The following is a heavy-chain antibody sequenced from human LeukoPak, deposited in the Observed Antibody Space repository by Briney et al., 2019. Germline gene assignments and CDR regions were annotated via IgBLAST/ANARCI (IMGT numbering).Heavy chain of an antibody. D-gene: IGHD2-2*01. V-gene: IGHV3-64D*06. CDR1: GFTFSSYA. Sequence: GGSLRLSCSASGFTFSSYAMHWVRQAPGKGLEYVSAISSNGGSTYYADSVKGRFTISRDNSKNTLYLQMSSLRAEDTAVYHCVKGVYWAVYCSSTSCYDMDVWGQGTTVTVSS. J-gene: IGHJ6*02. CDR2: ISSNGGST. CDR3: VKGVYWAVYCSSTSCYDMDV.